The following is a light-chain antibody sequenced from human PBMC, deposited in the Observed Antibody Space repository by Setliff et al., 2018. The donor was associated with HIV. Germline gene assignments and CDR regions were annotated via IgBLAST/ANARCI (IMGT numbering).Light chain of an antibody. J-gene: IGLJ1*01. CDR2: GVS. CDR3: SSYAITNTLP. Sequence: QSALTQPASVSGSPGQSITISCTGTSSDVGGYSYVSWYQHHPGKAPKVMIYGVSNRPSGVSNRFSGSKSGNTASLTISGLQAEDEADYYCSSYAITNTLPFGTGTKVTVL. CDR1: SSDVGGYSY. V-gene: IGLV2-14*01.